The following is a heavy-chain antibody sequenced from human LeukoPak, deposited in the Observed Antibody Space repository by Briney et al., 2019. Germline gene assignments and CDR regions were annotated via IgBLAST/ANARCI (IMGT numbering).Heavy chain of an antibody. CDR3: ARGFVRYYGSGSTFYYYYYGMDV. CDR1: GGSFGGYY. D-gene: IGHD3-10*01. CDR2: INHSGST. J-gene: IGHJ6*02. V-gene: IGHV4-34*01. Sequence: PSETLSLTCAVYGGSFGGYYWSWIRQPPGKGLEWIGEINHSGSTNYNPSLKSRVTISVDTSKNQFSLKLSSVTAADTAVYYCARGFVRYYGSGSTFYYYYYGMDVWGQGTTVTVSS.